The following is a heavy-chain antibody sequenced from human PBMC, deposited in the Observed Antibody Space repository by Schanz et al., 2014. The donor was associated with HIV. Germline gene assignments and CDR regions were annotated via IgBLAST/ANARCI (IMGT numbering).Heavy chain of an antibody. CDR3: ASDPSYYDYWSGYPRGYYYYGLDV. V-gene: IGHV1-2*02. CDR1: AYTFTGYY. D-gene: IGHD3-3*01. CDR2: INPNSGGT. J-gene: IGHJ6*02. Sequence: QVQLVQSGAEVKKPGASVKVSCKASAYTFTGYYMHWVRQAPGQGLEWIGWINPNSGGTNYAQKFQGRVTMTRDTSISTAYMELSSLRSEDTAEYYCASDPSYYDYWSGYPRGYYYYGLDVWGQGTTVTVSS.